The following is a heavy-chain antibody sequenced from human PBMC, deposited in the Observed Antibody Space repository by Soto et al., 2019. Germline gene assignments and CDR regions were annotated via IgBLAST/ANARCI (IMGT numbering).Heavy chain of an antibody. CDR2: ISNSGGST. Sequence: EVQLLESGGGLVQPGGSLRLSCAASGFTFNSYAMSWVRQAPGKGLEWVSGISNSGGSTYYADSVKGRFTISRDNTRNTLHMQMNRLRDEDTAVYYCAKDLYSGGWFYFDSWGQGTLVTVSS. CDR3: AKDLYSGGWFYFDS. D-gene: IGHD6-19*01. V-gene: IGHV3-23*01. CDR1: GFTFNSYA. J-gene: IGHJ4*02.